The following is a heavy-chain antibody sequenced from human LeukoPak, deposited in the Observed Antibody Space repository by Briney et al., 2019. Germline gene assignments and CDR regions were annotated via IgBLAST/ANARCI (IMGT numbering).Heavy chain of an antibody. J-gene: IGHJ4*02. Sequence: SETLSLTCTVSGGSISSYYWSWIRQPPGKGLEWIGYIYYSGSTNYNPSLKSRVTISVDTSKNQFSLKLNSVTAADTAVYYCARGSLDMVRGIKGGFDYWGQGTLVTVSS. V-gene: IGHV4-59*01. CDR1: GGSISSYY. CDR3: ARGSLDMVRGIKGGFDY. CDR2: IYYSGST. D-gene: IGHD3-10*01.